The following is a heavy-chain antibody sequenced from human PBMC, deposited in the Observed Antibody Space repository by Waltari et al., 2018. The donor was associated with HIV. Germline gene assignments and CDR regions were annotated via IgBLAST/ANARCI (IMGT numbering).Heavy chain of an antibody. CDR1: GFNFSNTA. J-gene: IGHJ6*02. D-gene: IGHD3-10*01. V-gene: IGHV3-33*02. CDR2: IWADGSHE. CDR3: ARDQHSATNYYGLDV. Sequence: QVHLVESGGAVAQSGKSLRLSCAAFGFNFSNTARLWVRQGPGKGLEWLAVIWADGSHESYADFAKGRFTISRDDSDNTLFLYLSGLRADDTAVYYCARDQHSATNYYGLDVWGQGTTVTVS.